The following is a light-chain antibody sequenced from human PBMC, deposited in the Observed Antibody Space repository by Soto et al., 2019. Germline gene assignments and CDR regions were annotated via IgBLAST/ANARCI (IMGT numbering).Light chain of an antibody. CDR3: QQSYSIPPEFT. J-gene: IGKJ2*01. CDR1: QSINTY. Sequence: DIQMTQSPSSLSASVGDRVTITCRAGQSINTYLNWYQQKPGKAPQLLIYSASNLQSGVPSRFSGSGSGTHFTLTISSLQPGDSATYFCQQSYSIPPEFTFGQGTKLEIK. CDR2: SAS. V-gene: IGKV1-39*01.